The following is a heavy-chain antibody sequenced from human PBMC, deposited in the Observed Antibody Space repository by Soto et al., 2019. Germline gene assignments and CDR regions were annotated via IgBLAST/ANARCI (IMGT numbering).Heavy chain of an antibody. CDR1: GGSVSSGSYY. Sequence: PSETLSLTCTVSGGSVSSGSYYWSWIRQPPGKGLEWIGYIYYSGSTNYNPSLKSRVTISVDTSKNQFSLKLSSVTAADTAAYYCAGQLGYCSSTSCSIDYWGQGTLVTVSS. CDR3: AGQLGYCSSTSCSIDY. V-gene: IGHV4-61*01. J-gene: IGHJ4*02. D-gene: IGHD2-2*01. CDR2: IYYSGST.